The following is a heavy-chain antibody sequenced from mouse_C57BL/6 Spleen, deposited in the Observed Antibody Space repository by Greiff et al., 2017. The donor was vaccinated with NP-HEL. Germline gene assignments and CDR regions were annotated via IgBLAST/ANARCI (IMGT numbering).Heavy chain of an antibody. CDR3: ARQSIAYYFDY. CDR1: GFTFSDYG. V-gene: IGHV5-15*01. J-gene: IGHJ2*01. CDR2: ISNLAYSI. Sequence: DVMLVESGGGLVQPGGSLKLSCAASGFTFSDYGMAWVRQAPRKGPEWVAFISNLAYSIYYADTVPGRFTITLENAKNTRYLEMDSLMAEDTAMYYCARQSIAYYFDYWGQGTTLTVSS.